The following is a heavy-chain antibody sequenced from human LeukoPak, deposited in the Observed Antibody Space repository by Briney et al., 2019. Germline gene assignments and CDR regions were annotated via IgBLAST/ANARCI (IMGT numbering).Heavy chain of an antibody. CDR2: IYHSGST. CDR1: GGSISSYY. J-gene: IGHJ4*02. D-gene: IGHD3-3*01. CDR3: ARAHLVLRLLEWRGLLDY. V-gene: IGHV4-59*12. Sequence: SETLSLTCTVSGGSISSYYWSWIRQPPGKGLEWIGYIYHSGSTYYNPSLKSRVTISVDRSKNQFPLKLSSVTAADTAVYYCARAHLVLRLLEWRGLLDYWGQGTLVTVSS.